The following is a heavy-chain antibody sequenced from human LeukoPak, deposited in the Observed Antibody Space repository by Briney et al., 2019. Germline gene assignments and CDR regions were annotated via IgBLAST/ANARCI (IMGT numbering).Heavy chain of an antibody. V-gene: IGHV4-59*01. Sequence: SETLSLTCTVSGGSISRYYWSWIRQPPGKGLEWIGYIHHSGSTNYNPSLKSRVTISVDTSKNQFSLRLSSVTAADTAVYYCARVTGYVMEDYFDYWGQGTLVTVSS. CDR2: IHHSGST. CDR1: GGSISRYY. CDR3: ARVTGYVMEDYFDY. J-gene: IGHJ4*02. D-gene: IGHD6-13*01.